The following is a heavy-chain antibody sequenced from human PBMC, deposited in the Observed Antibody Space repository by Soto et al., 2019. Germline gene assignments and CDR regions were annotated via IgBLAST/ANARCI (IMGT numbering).Heavy chain of an antibody. D-gene: IGHD3-9*01. CDR1: GFTFSSYA. Sequence: EVQLLESGGGLVQPGGSLRLSCAASGFTFSSYAMSWVLQAPGKGLEWVSAISGSGGSTYYADSVKGRFTISRDNSKNTLYLQMNSLRAEDTAVYYCAKGGGLYDILPHYFDYWGQGTLVTVSS. CDR3: AKGGGLYDILPHYFDY. V-gene: IGHV3-23*01. CDR2: ISGSGGST. J-gene: IGHJ4*02.